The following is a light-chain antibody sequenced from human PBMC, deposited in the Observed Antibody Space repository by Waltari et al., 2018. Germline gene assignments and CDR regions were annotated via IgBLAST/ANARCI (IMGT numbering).Light chain of an antibody. CDR1: SSDVGGYNY. V-gene: IGLV2-14*01. Sequence: QSALTQPASVSGSPGQSITISCTGTSSDVGGYNYVSWYQQHPGKAPKLMIYEVSNRPSGVANLFSGSKSGNTASLTISGLQAEDEADYSCSSYTSSSTGWVFGGGTKLTVL. J-gene: IGLJ3*02. CDR2: EVS. CDR3: SSYTSSSTGWV.